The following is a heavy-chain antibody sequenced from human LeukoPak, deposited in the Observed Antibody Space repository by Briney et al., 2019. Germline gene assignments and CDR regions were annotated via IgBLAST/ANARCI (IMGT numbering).Heavy chain of an antibody. D-gene: IGHD2-15*01. J-gene: IGHJ4*02. Sequence: SETLSLTCTVSGGSISSSSYYWGWIRQPPGKGLEWIGSIYYSGSTYYNPPLKSRVTISVDTSKNQFSLKLSSVTAADTAVYYCSVAATGLDYWGQGTLVTVSS. V-gene: IGHV4-39*01. CDR2: IYYSGST. CDR3: SVAATGLDY. CDR1: GGSISSSSYY.